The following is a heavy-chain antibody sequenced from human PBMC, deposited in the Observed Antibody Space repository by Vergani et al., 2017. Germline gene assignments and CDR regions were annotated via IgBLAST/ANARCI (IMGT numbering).Heavy chain of an antibody. CDR1: GGTFSSYA. D-gene: IGHD2-2*02. CDR3: ARDQGRVVPAAIALEYWD. J-gene: IGHJ4*02. CDR2: IIPIFGTA. V-gene: IGHV1-69*01. Sequence: QVQLVQSGAEVKKPGSSVKVSCKASGGTFSSYAISWVRQAPGQGLEWMGGIIPIFGTANYAQKFQGRVTITADESTSTAYMELRSLRSDDTAVYYCARDQGRVVPAAIALEYWDWGQGTLVTVSS.